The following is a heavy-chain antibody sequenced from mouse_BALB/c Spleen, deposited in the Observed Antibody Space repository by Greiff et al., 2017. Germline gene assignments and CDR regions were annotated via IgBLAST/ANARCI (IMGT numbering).Heavy chain of an antibody. D-gene: IGHD2-14*01. V-gene: IGHV3-6*02. CDR3: ATYYRYGWFAY. J-gene: IGHJ3*01. CDR1: GYSITSGYY. Sequence: EVKLQESGPGLVKPSQSLSLTCSVTGYSITSGYYWNWIRQFPGNKLEWMGYISYDGSNNYNPSLKNRISITRDTSKNQFFLKLNSVTTEDTATYYCATYYRYGWFAYWGQGTLVTVSA. CDR2: ISYDGSN.